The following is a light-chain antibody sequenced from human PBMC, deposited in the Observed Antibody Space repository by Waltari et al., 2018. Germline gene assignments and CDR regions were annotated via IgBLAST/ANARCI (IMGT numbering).Light chain of an antibody. CDR1: QGISSY. V-gene: IGKV1-13*02. Sequence: IQMSQSPSSLSASVRDRVTITCRASQGISSYLNWYQQKPGKAPKLLIYYANSLASGVPSRFSGSGSGTEFTLTISSLQPEDFATYYCQQGNSYPFGQGTKVEIK. CDR3: QQGNSYP. CDR2: YAN. J-gene: IGKJ1*01.